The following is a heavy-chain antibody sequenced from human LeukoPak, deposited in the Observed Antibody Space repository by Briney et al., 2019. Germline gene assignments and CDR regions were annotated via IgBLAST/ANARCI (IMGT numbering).Heavy chain of an antibody. D-gene: IGHD5-18*01. Sequence: PSETLSLTCSVSGDSISNYYWNWIRQPPGKGLEWIGYIYYSGSTYYNPSLKSRVAISADTSRNQFSLKLTSVTAADTAVYYCARVRWIHLWSHFDYWGQGALVTVSS. V-gene: IGHV4-59*01. CDR1: GDSISNYY. CDR2: IYYSGST. J-gene: IGHJ4*02. CDR3: ARVRWIHLWSHFDY.